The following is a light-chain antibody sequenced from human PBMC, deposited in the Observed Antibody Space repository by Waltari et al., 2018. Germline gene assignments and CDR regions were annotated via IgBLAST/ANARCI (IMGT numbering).Light chain of an antibody. CDR3: CSYAGSRVV. J-gene: IGLJ2*01. CDR2: EVT. CDR1: SSAIGHFYL. Sequence: QSALTQPASVSGSPGQSITISCAGTSSAIGHFYLVSWYQHHPGKAPKLIIYEVTKRPSGVSGRFSGTKSGNTASLTISGLQAEDEADYYCCSYAGSRVVFGGGTKVTVL. V-gene: IGLV2-23*02.